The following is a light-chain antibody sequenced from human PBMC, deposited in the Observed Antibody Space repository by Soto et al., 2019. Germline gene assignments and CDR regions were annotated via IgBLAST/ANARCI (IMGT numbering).Light chain of an antibody. CDR3: SSYTRSSTYV. CDR2: TVS. J-gene: IGLJ1*01. V-gene: IGLV2-14*01. Sequence: QSALTQPASVSGSPGQSITISCTGTSSDVGSYNYVSWYQQHPGKAPKLMIYTVSNRPSGISNRFSGSKSGSTASLTISGLQAEDEADYYCSSYTRSSTYVFGTGTK. CDR1: SSDVGSYNY.